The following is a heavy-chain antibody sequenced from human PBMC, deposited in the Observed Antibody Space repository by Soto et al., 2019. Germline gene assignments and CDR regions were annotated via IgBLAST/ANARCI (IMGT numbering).Heavy chain of an antibody. J-gene: IGHJ4*02. CDR3: ARARGESPMVQEDCFDN. D-gene: IGHD1-1*01. Sequence: HVQLVQSGAEVKKPGSSVTVSCKASGGTFSSDAISWVRQAPGQGLEWMGGIIPIFAPANYAQKFLGRVPITADESTTTAYMELSSLTSEDTAMYYCARARGESPMVQEDCFDNWGQGTLVSVAS. V-gene: IGHV1-69*01. CDR2: IIPIFAPA. CDR1: GGTFSSDA.